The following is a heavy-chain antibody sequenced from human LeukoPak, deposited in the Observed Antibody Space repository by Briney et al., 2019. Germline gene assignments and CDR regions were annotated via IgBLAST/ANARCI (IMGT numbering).Heavy chain of an antibody. V-gene: IGHV3-48*04. CDR1: GFTFSSYA. Sequence: GGSLRLSCAASGFTFSSYAMSWVRQAPGRGLEWVSYITDSSSTIYYADSVRGRFTISRDNARNSLFLQLNSLRAEDTAVYYCAREYVESSGYEIDYFDYWGLGTLVTVSS. CDR3: AREYVESSGYEIDYFDY. CDR2: ITDSSSTI. J-gene: IGHJ4*02. D-gene: IGHD3-22*01.